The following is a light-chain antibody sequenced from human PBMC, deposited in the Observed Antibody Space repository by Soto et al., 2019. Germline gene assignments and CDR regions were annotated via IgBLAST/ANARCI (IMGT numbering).Light chain of an antibody. CDR1: QSVTSNY. V-gene: IGKV3-20*01. CDR3: QQYGSSGT. CDR2: AAS. J-gene: IGKJ1*01. Sequence: DIVLTQSPGTLSLSPGERSTLSCRASQSVTSNYLAWYQQKPGQAPRILIFAASSRATGIPDKFSGSGSGTDFTLTISRLEPEDFAVYYCQQYGSSGTFGQGTKV.